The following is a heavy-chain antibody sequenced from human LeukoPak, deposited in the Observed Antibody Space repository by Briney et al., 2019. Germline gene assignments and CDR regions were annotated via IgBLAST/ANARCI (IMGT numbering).Heavy chain of an antibody. CDR2: MNPNSGNT. Sequence: ASVKVSCKASGYTFSSYDINWVRQATGQGLEWMGWMNPNSGNTGYAQKFQGRVTITRNTSISTAQMELSSLRSEDTAVYYCARAPKWQGYYYYMDAWGKGTTVTVSS. CDR1: GYTFSSYD. D-gene: IGHD5-12*01. CDR3: ARAPKWQGYYYYMDA. V-gene: IGHV1-8*03. J-gene: IGHJ6*03.